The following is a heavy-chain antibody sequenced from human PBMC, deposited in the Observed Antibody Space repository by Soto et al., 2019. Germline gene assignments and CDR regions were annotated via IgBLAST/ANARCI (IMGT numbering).Heavy chain of an antibody. Sequence: QLQLQESGPGLVKPSETLSLTCTVSGGSISSSSYYWGWIRQPPGKGLEWIGSIYYSGSTYYNPSLKSRVTIFVDTSKNQFSLKLSSVTAADTAVYYCARSPIGVPADNNWFDPWGQGTLVTVSS. J-gene: IGHJ5*02. CDR2: IYYSGST. V-gene: IGHV4-39*01. CDR1: GGSISSSSYY. CDR3: ARSPIGVPADNNWFDP. D-gene: IGHD2-2*01.